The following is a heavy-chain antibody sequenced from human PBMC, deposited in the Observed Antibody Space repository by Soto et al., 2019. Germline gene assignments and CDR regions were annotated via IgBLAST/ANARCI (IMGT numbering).Heavy chain of an antibody. D-gene: IGHD3-16*01. Sequence: AETLSLTCTVSGGSISSNSYYWDWIRQPPGTGLEWIGSMYYSGATDHNPSLQSRVTISVDTSKNQFSLHLSSVTAADTAVYSSARHAAYDSVWGKADGSDYWGQGTLVTVSS. J-gene: IGHJ4*02. CDR1: GGSISSNSYY. V-gene: IGHV4-39*01. CDR3: ARHAAYDSVWGKADGSDY. CDR2: MYYSGAT.